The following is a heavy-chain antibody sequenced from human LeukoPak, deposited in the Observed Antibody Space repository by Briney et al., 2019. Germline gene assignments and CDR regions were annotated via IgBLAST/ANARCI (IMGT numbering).Heavy chain of an antibody. J-gene: IGHJ5*02. CDR1: GFTFSSYS. CDR3: ARDTIAAAVWFDP. D-gene: IGHD6-13*01. V-gene: IGHV3-21*01. CDR2: ISSSSSYI. Sequence: GGSLRLSCAASGFTFSSYSMNWVRQAPGKGLEWVSSISSSSSYIYYADSVKGRFTISRDNAKNSLYLQMNSLRAEDTAVYYCARDTIAAAVWFDPWGQGTLVTVSS.